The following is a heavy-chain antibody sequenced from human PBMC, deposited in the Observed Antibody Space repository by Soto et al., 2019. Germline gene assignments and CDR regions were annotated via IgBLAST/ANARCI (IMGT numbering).Heavy chain of an antibody. CDR1: GLTFSSYS. Sequence: GGSLRLSCAASGLTFSSYSMNWVRQAPGKGLEWVSYISSSSSTIYYADSVKGRFTISRDNAKNSLYLQMNSLRAEDTAVYYCARVYGIAVAGTLDYWGQGTLVTVSS. V-gene: IGHV3-48*01. CDR2: ISSSSSTI. CDR3: ARVYGIAVAGTLDY. J-gene: IGHJ4*02. D-gene: IGHD6-19*01.